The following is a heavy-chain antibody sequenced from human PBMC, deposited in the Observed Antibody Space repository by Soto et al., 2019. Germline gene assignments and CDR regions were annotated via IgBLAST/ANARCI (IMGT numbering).Heavy chain of an antibody. Sequence: EVQLLESGGRMVQPGGSLRLSCRASGFIFSNYAFNWVRQAPGKGLEWVSVISGTGAITYYADSVKGRFTVSRDNSKNTLWLQMNTLRTEDTALYYCAGRGGLGVNTGMLTWGQGTLVTVSS. J-gene: IGHJ5*02. D-gene: IGHD3-16*01. CDR1: GFIFSNYA. CDR3: AGRGGLGVNTGMLT. CDR2: ISGTGAIT. V-gene: IGHV3-23*01.